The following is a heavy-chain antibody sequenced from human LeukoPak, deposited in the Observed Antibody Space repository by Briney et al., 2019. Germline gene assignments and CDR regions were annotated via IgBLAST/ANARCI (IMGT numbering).Heavy chain of an antibody. J-gene: IGHJ4*02. Sequence: SDTLSLTCTVSSGSISSYFWSWVRQPPGKGLEWIGYIYYSGSTNYNPSLMSRVTMSVDTSKNQFSLKLASVTTADTAVYYCARDRWLGYWGQGTLVTVSS. D-gene: IGHD5-12*01. CDR3: ARDRWLGY. V-gene: IGHV4-59*01. CDR1: SGSISSYF. CDR2: IYYSGST.